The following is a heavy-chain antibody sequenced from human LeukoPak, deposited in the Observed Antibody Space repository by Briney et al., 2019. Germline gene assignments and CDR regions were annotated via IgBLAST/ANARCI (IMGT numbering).Heavy chain of an antibody. J-gene: IGHJ4*02. CDR3: ARGRGYFDWLLHLDY. CDR1: GYTFTRYN. Sequence: ASVKVSCKASGYTFTRYNMHWVRQAPGQGLEWMGWINTNTGNPTYAQGFTGRFVFSLDTSVSTAYLQISSLKAEDTAVYYCARGRGYFDWLLHLDYWGQGTLVTVSS. CDR2: INTNTGNP. V-gene: IGHV7-4-1*02. D-gene: IGHD3-9*01.